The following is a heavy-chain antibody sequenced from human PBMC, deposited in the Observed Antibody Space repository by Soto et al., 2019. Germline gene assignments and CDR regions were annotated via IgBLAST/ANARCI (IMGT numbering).Heavy chain of an antibody. D-gene: IGHD2-8*01. CDR3: GKPGDGIIWNGVLDI. Sequence: QLQVQESGPGLVKPSETLSLMCTVSGGSITSSNYYWVWIRQSPAKGLEWLGSIHYGGATYYNPSLRGRLTISADTSRNQFSLRLTSVTAVDAAVYYCGKPGDGIIWNGVLDIWGHGTMVTVSS. J-gene: IGHJ3*02. CDR2: IHYGGAT. V-gene: IGHV4-39*01. CDR1: GGSITSSNYY.